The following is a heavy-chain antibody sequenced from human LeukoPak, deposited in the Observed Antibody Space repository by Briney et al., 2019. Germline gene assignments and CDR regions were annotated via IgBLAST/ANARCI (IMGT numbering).Heavy chain of an antibody. Sequence: GGSLRLSCAASGFTFSSYAMHWVRQAPGKGLEWVAVISYDGSNKYYADSVKGRFTISRDNSKNTLYLQVNSLRAEDTAVYYCARARGGYSYGYHAYYYYGMDVWGQGTTVTVSS. CDR2: ISYDGSNK. CDR1: GFTFSSYA. J-gene: IGHJ6*02. V-gene: IGHV3-30-3*01. CDR3: ARARGGYSYGYHAYYYYGMDV. D-gene: IGHD5-18*01.